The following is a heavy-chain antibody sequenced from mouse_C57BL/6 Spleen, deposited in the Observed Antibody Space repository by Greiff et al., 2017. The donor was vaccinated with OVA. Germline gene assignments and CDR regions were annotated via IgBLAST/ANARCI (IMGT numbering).Heavy chain of an antibody. CDR3: ARDGSSPYAMDY. V-gene: IGHV1-82*01. CDR1: GYAFSSSW. CDR2: IYPGDGDT. D-gene: IGHD1-1*01. J-gene: IGHJ4*01. Sequence: VKLMESGPELVKPGASVKISCKASGYAFSSSWMNWVKQRPGKGLEWIGRIYPGDGDTNYNGKFKGKATLTADKSSSTAYMQLSSLTAEDSAVXFCARDGSSPYAMDYWGQGTSVTVSS.